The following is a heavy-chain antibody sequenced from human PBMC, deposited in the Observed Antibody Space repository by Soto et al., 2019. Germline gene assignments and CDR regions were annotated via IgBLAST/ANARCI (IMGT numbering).Heavy chain of an antibody. J-gene: IGHJ4*02. CDR3: ARDKITGLFDY. Sequence: QVQLQQWGAGLLKPSETLSLTCAVYGGSFSGYYWTWIRQPPGTGLKWIGDINHSGSTNYNPSLKSRVAISVDTSKNQFSLKLTSVTAADTAVYYCARDKITGLFDYWGQGTLVTVSS. CDR1: GGSFSGYY. V-gene: IGHV4-34*01. D-gene: IGHD2-8*02. CDR2: INHSGST.